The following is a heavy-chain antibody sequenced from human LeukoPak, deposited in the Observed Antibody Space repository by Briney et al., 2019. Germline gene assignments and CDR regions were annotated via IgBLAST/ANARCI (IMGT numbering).Heavy chain of an antibody. CDR3: AIVREDLYDYVWSH. Sequence: SVKVSCKASGGTFSSYAISWVRQAPGQGLEWMGRIIPIFGTANYAQKFQGRATITTDESTSTAYMELSSLRSEDTAVYYCAIVREDLYDYVWSHWGQGTLVTVSS. CDR1: GGTFSSYA. V-gene: IGHV1-69*05. CDR2: IIPIFGTA. J-gene: IGHJ4*02. D-gene: IGHD3-16*01.